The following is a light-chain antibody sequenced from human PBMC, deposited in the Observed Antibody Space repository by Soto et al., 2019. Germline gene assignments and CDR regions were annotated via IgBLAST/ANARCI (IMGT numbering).Light chain of an antibody. CDR3: CSYAGSTTGV. CDR1: SSDVGSYNL. J-gene: IGLJ3*02. CDR2: EGS. Sequence: QSALTQPASVSGSPGQSITISCTGSSSDVGSYNLVSWYQQHPGKAPKLMIYEGSKRPSGVSNHFSGSKSGNTAYLTISGLQAEDEADYYCCSYAGSTTGVFGGGTKLTVL. V-gene: IGLV2-23*01.